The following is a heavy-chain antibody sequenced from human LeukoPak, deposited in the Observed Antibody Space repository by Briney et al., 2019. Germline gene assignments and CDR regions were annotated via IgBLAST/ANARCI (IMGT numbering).Heavy chain of an antibody. D-gene: IGHD4-17*01. V-gene: IGHV3-21*01. CDR2: ISSSTSYI. CDR3: ARAGGSTVSHSDY. CDR1: GYTFSSYS. Sequence: GGSLRLSCAASGYTFSSYSMNWIRQAPGKGLEWVSSISSSTSYIYYADSVKGRFTISKDNAKNSLYLQMNSLRAEDTAVYYCARAGGSTVSHSDYWGQGTLVTVSS. J-gene: IGHJ4*02.